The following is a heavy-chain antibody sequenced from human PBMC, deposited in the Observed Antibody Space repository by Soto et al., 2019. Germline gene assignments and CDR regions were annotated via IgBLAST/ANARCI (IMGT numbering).Heavy chain of an antibody. CDR1: GFTFSRYS. CDR3: AKDDWDIVLVPAAGPYYYYGMDV. CDR2: ISDDGSSK. D-gene: IGHD2-2*01. Sequence: GGSLRLSCAASGFTFSRYSIHWVRQAPGKGLEWVAFISDDGSSKDYADSVKGRFTISRDNSKNALYLQMNSLRAEDTAVYYCAKDDWDIVLVPAAGPYYYYGMDVWGQGTTVTVSS. V-gene: IGHV3-30*04. J-gene: IGHJ6*02.